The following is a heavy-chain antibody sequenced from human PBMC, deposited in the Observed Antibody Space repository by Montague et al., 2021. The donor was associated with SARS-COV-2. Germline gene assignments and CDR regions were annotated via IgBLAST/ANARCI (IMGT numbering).Heavy chain of an antibody. CDR2: ISYAGSNK. Sequence: SLRLSCAASGFTFSSYAMYWVRQAPGKGLEWVAVISYAGSNKSYVDSVKGLFTISRDNSKNTLYLQMNSLRSEDTAVYYCARDVPHYYGSGSYGYYYGMDVWGQGTTVTVSS. J-gene: IGHJ6*02. V-gene: IGHV3-30*04. D-gene: IGHD3-10*01. CDR1: GFTFSSYA. CDR3: ARDVPHYYGSGSYGYYYGMDV.